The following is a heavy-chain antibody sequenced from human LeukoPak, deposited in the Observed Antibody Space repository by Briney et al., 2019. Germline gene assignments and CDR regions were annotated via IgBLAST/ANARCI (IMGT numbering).Heavy chain of an antibody. Sequence: ASVKVSCKSSGYTFNNYGISWVRQAPGRGLEWMGRINTYNGNTNYAQKVQDRVTMTTDTSTTTTYMELRSLTFDDTAMYYCARDSADCSGGTCYSAEYFHHWGQGTLVTVSS. CDR1: GYTFNNYG. J-gene: IGHJ1*01. V-gene: IGHV1-18*01. CDR2: INTYNGNT. CDR3: ARDSADCSGGTCYSAEYFHH. D-gene: IGHD2-15*01.